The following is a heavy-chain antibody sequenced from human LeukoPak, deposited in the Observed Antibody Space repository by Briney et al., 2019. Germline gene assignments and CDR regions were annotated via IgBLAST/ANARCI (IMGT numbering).Heavy chain of an antibody. CDR1: GGSISSSSYY. CDR3: ARAGSGWPKYYYYYYMDV. V-gene: IGHV4-39*07. J-gene: IGHJ6*03. Sequence: SETLSLTCTVSGGSISSSSYYWGWIRQPPGKGLEWIVSIYYSGSTYYNPSLKSRVTISVDTSKNQFSLKLSSVTAADTAVYYCARAGSGWPKYYYYYYMDVWGKGTTVTVSS. CDR2: IYYSGST. D-gene: IGHD6-19*01.